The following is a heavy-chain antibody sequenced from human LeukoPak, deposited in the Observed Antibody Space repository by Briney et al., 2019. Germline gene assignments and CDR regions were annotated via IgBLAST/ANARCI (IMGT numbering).Heavy chain of an antibody. CDR1: GGSISSSSYY. V-gene: IGHV4-39*01. CDR2: IYYSGST. J-gene: IGHJ3*02. CDR3: ARLRSADAFDI. Sequence: SETLSLTCTVSGGSISSSSYYWGWIRQPPGKGLEWIGSIYYSGSTYYNPSLKSRVTLSVDASKNQFSLKLSSVTAADTAVYYCARLRSADAFDIWGQGTMVTVSS.